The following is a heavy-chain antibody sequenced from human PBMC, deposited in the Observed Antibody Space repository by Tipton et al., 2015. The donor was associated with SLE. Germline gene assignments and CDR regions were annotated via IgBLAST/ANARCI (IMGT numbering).Heavy chain of an antibody. J-gene: IGHJ4*02. V-gene: IGHV4-34*01. Sequence: TLSPTCAVYGGSFSGYYWSWIRQPPGKGLEWIGEINHSGSTNYNPSLKSRVTISVDTSKNQFSLKLSSVTAADTAVYYCARGGGWELWYFDYWGQGTLVTVSS. CDR1: GGSFSGYY. D-gene: IGHD1-26*01. CDR3: ARGGGWELWYFDY. CDR2: INHSGST.